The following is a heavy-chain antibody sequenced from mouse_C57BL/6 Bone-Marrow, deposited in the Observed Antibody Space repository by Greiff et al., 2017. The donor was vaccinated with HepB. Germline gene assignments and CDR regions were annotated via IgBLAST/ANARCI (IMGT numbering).Heavy chain of an antibody. Sequence: QVQLKQPGAELVRPGSSVKLSCKASGYTFTSYWMDWVKQRPGQGLEWIGNIYPSDSETHYNQKFKDKATLTVDKSSSTAYMQLSSLTSEDSAVYYCARGFTTVVATDAMDYWGQGTSVTVSS. CDR1: GYTFTSYW. CDR3: ARGFTTVVATDAMDY. J-gene: IGHJ4*01. CDR2: IYPSDSET. V-gene: IGHV1-61*01. D-gene: IGHD1-1*01.